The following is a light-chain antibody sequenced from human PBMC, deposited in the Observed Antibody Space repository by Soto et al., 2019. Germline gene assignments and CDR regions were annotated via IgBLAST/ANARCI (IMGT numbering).Light chain of an antibody. CDR2: DAS. CDR3: QQRSNWPPVT. V-gene: IGKV3-11*01. CDR1: ESVNTY. J-gene: IGKJ3*01. Sequence: EIVLTQSPATLSLSPGERATLTCRASESVNTYLAWYQQKPGQAPRLLIYDASNRATGIPARFSGSGSGTDFTLTISSLEPEAFAVYYCQQRSNWPPVTFGPGTKLDI.